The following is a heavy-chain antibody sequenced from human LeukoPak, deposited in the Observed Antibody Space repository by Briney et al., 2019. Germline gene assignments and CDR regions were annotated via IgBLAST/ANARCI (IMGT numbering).Heavy chain of an antibody. V-gene: IGHV4-39*01. CDR2: ICYSGST. J-gene: IGHJ4*02. CDR3: ASRGNMIFDY. CDR1: GGSISSSSYY. Sequence: PSETLSLTCTVSGGSISSSSYYWSWIRQPPGMGLEWIGSICYSGSTYYNPSLKSRITISVDTSKIPFSLKLSSVTAADTAVYYCASRGNMIFDYWGEGTLVTVSS. D-gene: IGHD3-22*01.